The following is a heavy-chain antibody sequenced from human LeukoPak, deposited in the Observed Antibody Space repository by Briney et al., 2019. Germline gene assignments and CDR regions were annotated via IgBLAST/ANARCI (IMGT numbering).Heavy chain of an antibody. V-gene: IGHV5-51*01. CDR3: ARRTSGGSYSTGGSGLDAFDI. D-gene: IGHD1-26*01. CDR1: GYSFTSYW. Sequence: PGESLKISCKGSGYSFTSYWIGWVRQMPGKGLEWMGIIYPGDSDTRYSPSFQGQVTISADKSISTAYLQWSSLKASDTAMYYCARRTSGGSYSTGGSGLDAFDIWGQGTMVTVSS. J-gene: IGHJ3*02. CDR2: IYPGDSDT.